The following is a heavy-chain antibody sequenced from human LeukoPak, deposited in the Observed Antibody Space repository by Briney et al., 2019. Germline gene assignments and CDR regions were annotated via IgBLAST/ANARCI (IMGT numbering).Heavy chain of an antibody. CDR2: INSSSTST. D-gene: IGHD1-1*01. Sequence: GVTLRLSCAVSGYTFSHYYMSWIRQPPGKGLEWVSYINSSSTSTNYADSVKGRFTISRDNAKNSLYLQMNNLRAEDTAVYYCASKHHLEYWGQGTLVTVSS. V-gene: IGHV3-11*06. J-gene: IGHJ4*02. CDR3: ASKHHLEY. CDR1: GYTFSHYY.